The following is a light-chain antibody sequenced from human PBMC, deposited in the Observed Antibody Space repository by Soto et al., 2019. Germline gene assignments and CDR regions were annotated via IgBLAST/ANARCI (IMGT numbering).Light chain of an antibody. J-gene: IGKJ4*01. CDR2: VAS. V-gene: IGKV3-15*01. CDR3: QQYNNWPLT. CDR1: QSVGST. Sequence: TEVTHCPATLSVSPGERATLSCRASQSVGSTLAWYQQKPGQAPRLLIYVASTRATGIPARFSGSGSGTEFTLTISSLQYEDFAVYYCQQYNNWPLTFGGGTNVDIK.